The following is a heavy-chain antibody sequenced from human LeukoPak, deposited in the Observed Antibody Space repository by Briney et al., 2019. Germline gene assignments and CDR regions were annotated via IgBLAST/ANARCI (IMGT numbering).Heavy chain of an antibody. V-gene: IGHV3-48*03. Sequence: SLRLSCAASGFTFRSYEMNWVRQAPGKGLEWVSYISSSGSTIYYADSVKGRFTISRDNAKNSLYLQMNSLRAEDTAVYYCARVPPGDTMVRGAHFDPWGQGTLVTVSS. J-gene: IGHJ5*02. CDR3: ARVPPGDTMVRGAHFDP. CDR2: ISSSGSTI. D-gene: IGHD3-10*01. CDR1: GFTFRSYE.